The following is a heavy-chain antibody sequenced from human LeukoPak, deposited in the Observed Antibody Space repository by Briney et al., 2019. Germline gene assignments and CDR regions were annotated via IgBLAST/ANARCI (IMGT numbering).Heavy chain of an antibody. CDR1: GFTFSSYW. CDR3: ARGQRGYDYVWGSYPDY. V-gene: IGHV3-74*01. CDR2: INSDGSST. J-gene: IGHJ4*02. Sequence: GSLRLSCAASGFTFSSYWVHWVRQAPGKGLVWVSRINSDGSSTSYADSVKGRFTISRDNAKNTLYLQMNSLRAEDTAVYYCARGQRGYDYVWGSYPDYWGQGTLVTVSS. D-gene: IGHD3-16*02.